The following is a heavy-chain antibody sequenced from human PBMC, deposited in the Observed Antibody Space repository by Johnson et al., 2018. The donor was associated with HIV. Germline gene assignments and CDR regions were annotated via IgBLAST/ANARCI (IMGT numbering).Heavy chain of an antibody. Sequence: QVQLVESGGGLVKPGGSLRLSCAASGFTFSDYYMSWIRQAPGKGLEWVSYISSSGSTIYYADSVKGRFTISRDNSKNTLDLQMNRLRAQDTAVYYCARDWEGYNFWSGYHDTFDIWGQGTMVTVSS. CDR1: GFTFSDYY. CDR2: ISSSGSTI. D-gene: IGHD3-3*01. J-gene: IGHJ3*02. V-gene: IGHV3-11*04. CDR3: ARDWEGYNFWSGYHDTFDI.